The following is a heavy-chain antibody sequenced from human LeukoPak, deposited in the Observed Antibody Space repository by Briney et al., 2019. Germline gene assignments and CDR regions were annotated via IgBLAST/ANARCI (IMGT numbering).Heavy chain of an antibody. CDR3: AKRGSYCSDY. Sequence: PGGSLTLSCAASGLTFSLYAMSWIRQAPGQGLEWVSVIYGGNSTYYADSVKGRFTISRDNSKNTLYLQMDSLRAEDTAVYYCAKRGSYCSDYFGQGTLVTVSS. D-gene: IGHD6-13*01. V-gene: IGHV3-23*03. J-gene: IGHJ4*02. CDR1: GLTFSLYA. CDR2: IYGGNST.